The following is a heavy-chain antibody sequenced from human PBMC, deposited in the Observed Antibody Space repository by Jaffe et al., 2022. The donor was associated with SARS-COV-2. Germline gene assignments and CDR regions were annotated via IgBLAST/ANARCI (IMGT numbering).Heavy chain of an antibody. D-gene: IGHD3-16*01. Sequence: QVQLVESGGGVVQPGRSLRLSCAASGFTFSSYGMHWVRQAPGKGLEWVAVISYDGSNKYYADSVKGRFTISRDNSKNTLYLQMNSLRAEDTAVYYCAKEGGYYYGMDVWGQGTTVTVSS. CDR1: GFTFSSYG. J-gene: IGHJ6*02. V-gene: IGHV3-30*18. CDR2: ISYDGSNK. CDR3: AKEGGYYYGMDV.